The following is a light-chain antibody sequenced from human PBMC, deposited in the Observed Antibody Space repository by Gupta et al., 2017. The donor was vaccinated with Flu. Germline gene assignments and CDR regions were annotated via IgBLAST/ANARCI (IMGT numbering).Light chain of an antibody. CDR1: SSDVGGYNY. J-gene: IGLJ2*01. CDR2: EVT. CDR3: SSYGGSNNLV. Sequence: TSSDVGGYNYVYWYQQYPGKAPKLMIYEVTKRPSGVPDRFSGSKSGNTASLTVSGLEAEDEADYYCSSYGGSNNLVFGGGTKLTVL. V-gene: IGLV2-8*01.